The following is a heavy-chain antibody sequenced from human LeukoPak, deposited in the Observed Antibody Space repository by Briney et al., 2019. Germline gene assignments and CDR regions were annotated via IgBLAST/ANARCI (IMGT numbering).Heavy chain of an antibody. Sequence: GVSLRLSCAASGFTVSAYAMAWVRQAPGKGLEWVSTIYDDNTYYADSVKGRFAISTDNSKNTLYLQMNSLRVEDTAVYYCAREGMVRGVPDAFDLWGQGTMVTVSS. CDR2: IYDDNT. CDR3: AREGMVRGVPDAFDL. CDR1: GFTVSAYA. J-gene: IGHJ3*01. V-gene: IGHV3-23*01. D-gene: IGHD3-10*01.